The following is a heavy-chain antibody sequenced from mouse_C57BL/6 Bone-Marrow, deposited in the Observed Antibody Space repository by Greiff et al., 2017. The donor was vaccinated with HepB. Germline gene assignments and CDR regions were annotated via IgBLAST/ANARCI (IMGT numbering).Heavy chain of an antibody. CDR1: GYTFPSYG. J-gene: IGHJ3*01. Sequence: VQLQESGAELARPGASVKLSCKASGYTFPSYGISWVKQRTGQGLEWIGEIYPRSGNTYYNEKFKGKATLTADKSSSTAYMELRSLTSEDSAVYFCAPLITTVVATPRFAYWGQGTLVTVSA. V-gene: IGHV1-81*01. CDR3: APLITTVVATPRFAY. D-gene: IGHD1-1*01. CDR2: IYPRSGNT.